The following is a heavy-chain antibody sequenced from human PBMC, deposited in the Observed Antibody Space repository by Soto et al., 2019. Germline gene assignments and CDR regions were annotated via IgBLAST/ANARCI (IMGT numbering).Heavy chain of an antibody. Sequence: SETLSLTCAVYGGSFSGYYWSWILQPPWKGLEWIGEINHSGSTNYNPSLKSRVTISVDTSKNQFSLKLSSVTAADTAVYYCARGPRYFDWLQYYFDYWGQGTLVTVS. CDR1: GGSFSGYY. D-gene: IGHD3-9*01. J-gene: IGHJ4*02. V-gene: IGHV4-34*01. CDR2: INHSGST. CDR3: ARGPRYFDWLQYYFDY.